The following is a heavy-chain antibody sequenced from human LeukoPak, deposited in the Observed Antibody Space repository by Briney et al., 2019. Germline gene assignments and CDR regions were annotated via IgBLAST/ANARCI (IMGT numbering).Heavy chain of an antibody. CDR3: ANPSGSYSGY. CDR1: GFTFSSYS. Sequence: GGSLRLSCAASGFTFSSYSMNWVRQAPGKGLEWVSSISSSSSYIYYADSVKGRFTISRDNSKNTLCLQMNSLRAEDTAVYYCANPSGSYSGYWGQGTLVTVSS. J-gene: IGHJ4*02. D-gene: IGHD1-26*01. V-gene: IGHV3-21*04. CDR2: ISSSSSYI.